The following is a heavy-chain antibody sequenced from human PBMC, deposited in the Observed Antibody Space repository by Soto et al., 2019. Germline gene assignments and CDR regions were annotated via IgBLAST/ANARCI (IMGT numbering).Heavy chain of an antibody. J-gene: IGHJ6*02. CDR2: IGTSSSYI. CDR3: ARDSVRDYLYYYYGMDV. V-gene: IGHV3-21*01. CDR1: GFTFSSYT. D-gene: IGHD4-17*01. Sequence: GGSLRLSCAASGFTFSSYTMNWVRQAPGRGLEWVSSIGTSSSYIYYADSVKGRFTISRDNAKNSLFLQMNSLRADDTAVYYCARDSVRDYLYYYYGMDVWGPGTTVTVSS.